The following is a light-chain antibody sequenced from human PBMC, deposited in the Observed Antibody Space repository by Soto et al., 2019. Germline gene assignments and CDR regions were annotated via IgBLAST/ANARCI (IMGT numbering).Light chain of an antibody. V-gene: IGLV2-14*01. J-gene: IGLJ2*01. CDR3: SSYTSSSTLEV. CDR2: DVS. Sequence: QSVLTQPASVSESPGQSITISCTGTSSDVGGYNYVSWYQQHPGKAPKLMIYDVSNRPSGVSNRFSGSKSGNTASLTISGLQAEDEADYYCSSYTSSSTLEVFGGGTQLTVL. CDR1: SSDVGGYNY.